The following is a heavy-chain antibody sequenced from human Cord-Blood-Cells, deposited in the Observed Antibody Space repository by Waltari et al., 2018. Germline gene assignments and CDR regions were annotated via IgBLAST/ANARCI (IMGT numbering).Heavy chain of an antibody. Sequence: EVQLVQSGAEVKKPAESLKIYCKGSGYSFTTYWIGWVRPMPGECLEWMGIIYPGDSDTRYSPSFQGQVTISADKSISTAYLQWSSLKASDTAMYYCARHFGYCTNGVCYTEYYFDYWGQGTLVTVSS. J-gene: IGHJ4*02. CDR1: GYSFTTYW. CDR2: IYPGDSDT. V-gene: IGHV5-51*01. CDR3: ARHFGYCTNGVCYTEYYFDY. D-gene: IGHD2-8*01.